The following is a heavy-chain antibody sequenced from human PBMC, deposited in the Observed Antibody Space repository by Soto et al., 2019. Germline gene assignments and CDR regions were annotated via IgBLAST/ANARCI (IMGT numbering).Heavy chain of an antibody. V-gene: IGHV1-46*03. CDR3: ARDLYSTSWYVRVFDM. J-gene: IGHJ3*02. CDR1: ENTFSTYS. Sequence: ASVKVSCKASENTFSTYSLHWVRQAPGQGLEWMGVINPTTTTTTDAQKFQGRVTMTRDTSTSTVFLELSSLRSGDTAVYFCARDLYSTSWYVRVFDMWGQ. CDR2: INPTTTTT. D-gene: IGHD6-13*01.